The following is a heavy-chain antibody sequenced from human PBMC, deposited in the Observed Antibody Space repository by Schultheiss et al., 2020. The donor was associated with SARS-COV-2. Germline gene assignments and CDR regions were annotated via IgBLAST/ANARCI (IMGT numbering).Heavy chain of an antibody. CDR3: TSVADLRFLEWLFEDY. CDR2: IRSKAYGGTT. V-gene: IGHV3-49*04. D-gene: IGHD3-3*01. Sequence: GGSLRLSCAASGFTFSSYWMHWVRQAPGKGLEWVGFIRSKAYGGTTEYAASVRGRFTISRDDSKSIAYLQMNSLKTEDTAVYYCTSVADLRFLEWLFEDYWGQGTRVTV. CDR1: GFTFSSYW. J-gene: IGHJ4*02.